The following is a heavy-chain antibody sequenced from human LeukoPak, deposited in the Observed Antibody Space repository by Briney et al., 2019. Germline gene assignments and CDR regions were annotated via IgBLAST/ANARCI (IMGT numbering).Heavy chain of an antibody. D-gene: IGHD5-18*01. J-gene: IGHJ4*02. CDR2: ISSSSSSYI. V-gene: IGHV3-21*01. CDR3: ARRATTERGYSYGLDY. CDR1: GFTFSSYA. Sequence: GGSLRLSCAASGFTFSSYAMSWVRQAPGKGLEWVSSISSSSSSYIYYADSVKGRFTISRDNAKNSLYLQMNSLRAEDTAVYYCARRATTERGYSYGLDYWGQGTLVTVSS.